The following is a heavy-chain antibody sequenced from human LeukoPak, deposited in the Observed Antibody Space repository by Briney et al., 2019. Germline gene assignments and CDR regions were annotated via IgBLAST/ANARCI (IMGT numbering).Heavy chain of an antibody. Sequence: SGESLKISCKGSGYNFATYWIGWVRLMPGKGLEWMGVVYPGDSDTRYSPSFQGQVTMSADKSISTAYLQLSSLKASDTAIYYCARRGNSNWFDPWGQGTLVTVSS. CDR1: GYNFATYW. V-gene: IGHV5-51*01. J-gene: IGHJ5*02. CDR3: ARRGNSNWFDP. CDR2: VYPGDSDT. D-gene: IGHD3-10*01.